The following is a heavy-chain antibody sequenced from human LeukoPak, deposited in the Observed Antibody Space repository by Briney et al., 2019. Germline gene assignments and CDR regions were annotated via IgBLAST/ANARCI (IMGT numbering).Heavy chain of an antibody. Sequence: PGRSLRLSCAASGFTFSSYGMHWVRQAPGKGLEWVAVISYDGSNKYYADSVKGRFTISRDNSKNTLYLQMNSLRAEDTAVYYCAKDPSYGDSVGYFDYWGQGTLVTVSS. CDR2: ISYDGSNK. V-gene: IGHV3-30*18. J-gene: IGHJ4*02. CDR3: AKDPSYGDSVGYFDY. CDR1: GFTFSSYG. D-gene: IGHD4-17*01.